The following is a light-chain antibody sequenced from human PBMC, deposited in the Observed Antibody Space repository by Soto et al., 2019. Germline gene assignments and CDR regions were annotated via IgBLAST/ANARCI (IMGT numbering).Light chain of an antibody. CDR3: QQRRT. J-gene: IGKJ4*01. CDR2: DVS. V-gene: IGKV3-11*01. CDR1: QSVSSY. Sequence: EIVLTQSPATLSLSPGERATLSCRATQSVSSYLAWYQQKPGQAPRLLIYDVSNRATGIPARFSGSGSGTDFTLTISSLEPEDFAVYYCQQRRTFGGGTKVEIK.